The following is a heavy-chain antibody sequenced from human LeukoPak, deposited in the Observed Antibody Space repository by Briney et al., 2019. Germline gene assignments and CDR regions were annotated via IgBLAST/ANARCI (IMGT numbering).Heavy chain of an antibody. CDR3: VIGVGWQPDY. CDR1: GDSVTGYY. CDR2: IYKIGTT. J-gene: IGHJ4*02. V-gene: IGHV4-59*02. Sequence: SETLSLTCTVFGDSVTGYYLNWVRQPPGKGLEWIGHIYKIGTTNYNPSLKSRLTISADTSKNQFSLKLRSVTAADTAVYYCVIGVGWQPDYWGREPWSPSPQ. D-gene: IGHD2-15*01.